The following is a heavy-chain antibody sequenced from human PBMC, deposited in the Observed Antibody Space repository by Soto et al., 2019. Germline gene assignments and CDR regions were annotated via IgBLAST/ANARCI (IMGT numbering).Heavy chain of an antibody. D-gene: IGHD1-7*01. V-gene: IGHV4-34*01. CDR3: ARGRAAGYNWNYSKRDNWFDP. CDR2: INHSGST. Sequence: SGTLSPPCAVYGGSLRGDYWGWVPPPPGKGVGWIGEINHSGSTNYNPSLKSRVTISVDTSKNQFSLKLSSVTAADTAVYYCARGRAAGYNWNYSKRDNWFDPWGQGTLVTVSS. J-gene: IGHJ5*02. CDR1: GGSLRGDY.